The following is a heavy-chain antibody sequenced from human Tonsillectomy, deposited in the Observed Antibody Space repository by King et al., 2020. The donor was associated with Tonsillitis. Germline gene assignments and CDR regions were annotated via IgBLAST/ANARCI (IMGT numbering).Heavy chain of an antibody. V-gene: IGHV4-59*01. D-gene: IGHD1-26*01. J-gene: IGHJ4*02. Sequence: QLQESGPGLVKPSETLSLTCTVSGGSLSSYYWSWIRHPPGEGLEWIGYIYYGWSTNYNPSLKSRLTISVETSKNQFSLSLSSVTAADTAVYYCARDLYSGSFDYWGQGTLVTVSS. CDR3: ARDLYSGSFDY. CDR2: IYYGWST. CDR1: GGSLSSYY.